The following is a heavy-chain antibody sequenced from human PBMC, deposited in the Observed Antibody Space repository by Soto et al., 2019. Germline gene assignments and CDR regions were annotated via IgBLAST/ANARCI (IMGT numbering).Heavy chain of an antibody. CDR2: FYYSGNT. J-gene: IGHJ4*02. CDR1: GGSISSSSYY. Sequence: QLQLQESGPGVVKSSETLSLTCTVSGGSISSSSYYWGWIRQPPGKGLEWIGSFYYSGNTYYYTSLKSRVTISGDTSENQFSLKLSSVTAADTAVYYCASQVVDGTVTGAGSFDYWGQGSQVTVSS. V-gene: IGHV4-39*01. CDR3: ASQVVDGTVTGAGSFDY. D-gene: IGHD3-10*01.